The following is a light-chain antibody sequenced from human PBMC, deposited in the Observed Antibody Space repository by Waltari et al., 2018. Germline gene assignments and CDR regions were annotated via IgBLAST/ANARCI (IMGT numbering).Light chain of an antibody. Sequence: NFMLTQTPSVTGSPGETITISCTRSAGSIASTFVQWVQQRPGSAPTTLIFENHQRFSGVPHRFSASVDSSSNSASLTISGLRTEDEAEYYCQSYNYTGPLIFGGGTKVAVL. J-gene: IGLJ2*01. CDR1: AGSIASTF. V-gene: IGLV6-57*04. CDR2: ENH. CDR3: QSYNYTGPLI.